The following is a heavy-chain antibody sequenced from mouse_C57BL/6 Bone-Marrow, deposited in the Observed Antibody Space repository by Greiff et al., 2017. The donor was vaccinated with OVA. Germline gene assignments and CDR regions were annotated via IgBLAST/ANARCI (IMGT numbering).Heavy chain of an antibody. D-gene: IGHD1-1*01. CDR2: IDPSDSYT. V-gene: IGHV1-69*01. CDR1: GYTFTSYW. CDR3: ALTTVVATRYFDV. J-gene: IGHJ1*03. Sequence: QVQLQQSGAELVMPGASVKLSCKASGYTFTSYWMHWVKQRPGQGLEWIGEIDPSDSYTNYNQKFKGKSTLTVDKSSSTAYMQLSSLTSEDSAVYYCALTTVVATRYFDVWGTGTTVTVSS.